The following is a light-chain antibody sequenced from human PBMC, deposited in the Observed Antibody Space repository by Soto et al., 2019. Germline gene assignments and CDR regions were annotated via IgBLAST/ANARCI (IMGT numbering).Light chain of an antibody. CDR1: GNVGSFKY. CDR3: SSYSSTWV. CDR2: EVT. V-gene: IGLV2-14*01. Sequence: QLVLTQPASVSGSPGQSITMSCTGIGNVGSFKYVSWYQHHPGKAPKLLIYEVTNRPSGVSNRFSGSKSANTASLTISGLQAEDEAHYYCSSYSSTWVFGGGTKVTVL. J-gene: IGLJ3*02.